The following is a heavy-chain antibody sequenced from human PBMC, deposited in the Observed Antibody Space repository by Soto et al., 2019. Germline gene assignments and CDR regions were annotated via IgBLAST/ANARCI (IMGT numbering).Heavy chain of an antibody. D-gene: IGHD3-22*01. CDR2: ISAYNGNT. V-gene: IGHV1-18*01. J-gene: IGHJ4*02. Sequence: ASVKVSCKASGYTFTSYGISWVRQAPGQGLEWMGWISAYNGNTNYAQKLQGRVTMTRDTSTSTVYMDLSSLRSEDTAVYYCARSPYSSGYYYAIDYWGQGTLVTVSS. CDR3: ARSPYSSGYYYAIDY. CDR1: GYTFTSYG.